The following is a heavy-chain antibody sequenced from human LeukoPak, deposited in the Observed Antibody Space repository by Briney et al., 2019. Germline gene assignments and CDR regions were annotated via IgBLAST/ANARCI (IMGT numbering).Heavy chain of an antibody. CDR3: ARRVAARYYYYYYMDV. J-gene: IGHJ6*03. Sequence: PSETLSLTCTVSGGSISGYYWSWIRQPPGKGLEWIGEINHSGSTNYNPSLKSRVTISVDTSKNQFSLKLSSVTAADTAVYYCARRVAARYYYYYYMDVWGKGTTVTVSS. CDR2: INHSGST. CDR1: GGSISGYY. D-gene: IGHD6-19*01. V-gene: IGHV4-34*01.